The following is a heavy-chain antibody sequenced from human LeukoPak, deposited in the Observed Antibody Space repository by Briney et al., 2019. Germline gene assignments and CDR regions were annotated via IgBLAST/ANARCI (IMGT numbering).Heavy chain of an antibody. D-gene: IGHD3-10*01. CDR2: INPNSGGT. Sequence: ASVKVSCKASGYTFTGYYMHWVRQAPGQGLEWMGWINPNSGGTNYAQKFQGRVTMTRDTSISTAYMELSRLRSDDTAVYYCARTTAMVRGVIKGGDYFDYWGQGTLVTVSS. CDR3: ARTTAMVRGVIKGGDYFDY. CDR1: GYTFTGYY. J-gene: IGHJ4*02. V-gene: IGHV1-2*02.